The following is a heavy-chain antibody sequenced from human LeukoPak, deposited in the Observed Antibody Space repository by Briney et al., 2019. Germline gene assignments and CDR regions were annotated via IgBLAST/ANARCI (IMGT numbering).Heavy chain of an antibody. J-gene: IGHJ4*02. CDR3: ARGSLGYGYGPDY. CDR1: GGSFSGYY. Sequence: PSETLSLTCAVYGGSFSGYYWSWIRQPPGKGLEWIGEINHSGSTNYSPSLKSRVTISVDTSKNQFSLKLSSVTAADTAVYYCARGSLGYGYGPDYWGQGTLVTVSS. V-gene: IGHV4-34*01. CDR2: INHSGST. D-gene: IGHD5-18*01.